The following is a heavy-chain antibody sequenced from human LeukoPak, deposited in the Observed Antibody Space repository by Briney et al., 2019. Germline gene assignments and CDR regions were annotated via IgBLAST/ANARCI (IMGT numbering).Heavy chain of an antibody. CDR1: GFTVSSNY. V-gene: IGHV3-66*04. Sequence: GGSLRLSCAASGFTVSSNYVNWVRQAPGKGLEWVSMIYPNGNTFYTDSVKGRFTISRDNSKNTLDLQMDSLRAEDTAVYYCARRGHGYGSPFDYWGQGTLVTVSS. D-gene: IGHD5-18*01. J-gene: IGHJ4*02. CDR3: ARRGHGYGSPFDY. CDR2: IYPNGNT.